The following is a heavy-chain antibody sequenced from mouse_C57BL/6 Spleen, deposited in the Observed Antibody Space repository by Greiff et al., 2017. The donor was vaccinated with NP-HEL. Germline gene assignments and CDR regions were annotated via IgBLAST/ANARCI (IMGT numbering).Heavy chain of an antibody. V-gene: IGHV5-6*01. CDR1: GFTFSSYG. J-gene: IGHJ1*03. D-gene: IGHD4-1*02. CDR3: ARATGTRYFDV. Sequence: EVMLVESGGDLVKPGGSLKLSCAASGFTFSSYGMSWVRQTPDKRLEWVATISSGGSYTYYPDSVKGRFTISRDNAKNTLYLQMSSLQSEDTAMYYCARATGTRYFDVWGTGTTVTVSS. CDR2: ISSGGSYT.